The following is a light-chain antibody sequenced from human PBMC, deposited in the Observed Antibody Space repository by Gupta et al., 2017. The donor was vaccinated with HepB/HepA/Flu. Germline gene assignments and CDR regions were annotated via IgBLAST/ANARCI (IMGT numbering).Light chain of an antibody. CDR2: LGS. CDR3: MQGLQTMYT. J-gene: IGKJ2*01. CDR1: QSLLHSNGYNY. Sequence: DIVMTQSPLSLPVTPGEPASISCRSSQSLLHSNGYNYWDWYLQKPGQSPHLLIYLGSNRASGVTDRFSGSGSGTDFTLKISRVEAEDVGVYYCMQGLQTMYTFGQGTKLEIK. V-gene: IGKV2-28*01.